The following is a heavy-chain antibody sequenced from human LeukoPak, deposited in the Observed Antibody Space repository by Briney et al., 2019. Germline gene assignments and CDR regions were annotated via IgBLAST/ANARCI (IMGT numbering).Heavy chain of an antibody. Sequence: GGSLRLSCAASGFTFDDYAMHWVRQAPGKGLEWVSGISWNSGSIGYADSVKGRFTISRDNAKNSLYLQMNSLRAEDTALYYCAKDMGHYSSSSWWFDPWGQGTLVTVSS. CDR1: GFTFDDYA. CDR2: ISWNSGSI. V-gene: IGHV3-9*01. D-gene: IGHD6-6*01. J-gene: IGHJ5*02. CDR3: AKDMGHYSSSSWWFDP.